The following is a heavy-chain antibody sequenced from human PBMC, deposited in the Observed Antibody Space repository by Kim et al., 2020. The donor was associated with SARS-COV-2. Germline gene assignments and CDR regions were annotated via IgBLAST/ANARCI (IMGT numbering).Heavy chain of an antibody. Sequence: GGSLRLSCAASGLNFSSYGMNWVRQAPGKGLEWVSSITSGGRYIHYADSVKGRFAISRDNAKNTLYLQVSSLRAEDTAVYYCATGDYWDDGGLGVWGQGTTVTVSS. CDR2: ITSGGRYI. V-gene: IGHV3-21*06. J-gene: IGHJ6*02. D-gene: IGHD1-1*01. CDR3: ATGDYWDDGGLGV. CDR1: GLNFSSYG.